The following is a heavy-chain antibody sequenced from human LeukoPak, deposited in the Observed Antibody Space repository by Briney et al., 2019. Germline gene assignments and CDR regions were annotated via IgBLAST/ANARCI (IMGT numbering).Heavy chain of an antibody. V-gene: IGHV4-59*01. D-gene: IGHD1-26*01. J-gene: IGHJ4*02. CDR2: IYYSGST. CDR3: TRGGELMNF. Sequence: SETLSLTCTVSGDSISNFYWTWIRQPPGKGLEWIGYIYYSGSTNYNPSLNSRVIISVDTSKNQFSLKLNSVIAADTAVYYCTRGGELMNFWGQGTLVTVSS. CDR1: GDSISNFY.